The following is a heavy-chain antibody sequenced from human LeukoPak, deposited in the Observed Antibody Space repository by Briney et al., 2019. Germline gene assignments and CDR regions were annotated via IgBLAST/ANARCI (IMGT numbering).Heavy chain of an antibody. CDR1: GFTFSSYG. Sequence: GGSLRLSCAASGFTFSSYGMHWVRQAPGKGLEWVAVISYDGSNKYYADSVKGRFTISRDNSKNTLYLQMNSLRAEDTAVYYCAKDSMVRGEDYFDYWGQGTLVTVSS. CDR2: ISYDGSNK. D-gene: IGHD3-10*01. CDR3: AKDSMVRGEDYFDY. V-gene: IGHV3-30*18. J-gene: IGHJ4*02.